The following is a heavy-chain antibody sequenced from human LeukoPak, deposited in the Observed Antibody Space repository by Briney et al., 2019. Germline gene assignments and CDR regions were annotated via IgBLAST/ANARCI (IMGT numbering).Heavy chain of an antibody. J-gene: IGHJ4*02. CDR2: IYHSGST. D-gene: IGHD1-26*01. Sequence: SETLSLTCAVYGGSFSGYYWSWIRQPPGKGLEWIGSIYHSGSTYYNPSLKSRVTISVDTSKNQFSLKLSSVTAADTAVYYCAREVLVGATALFDYWGQGTLVTVSS. CDR3: AREVLVGATALFDY. CDR1: GGSFSGYY. V-gene: IGHV4-34*01.